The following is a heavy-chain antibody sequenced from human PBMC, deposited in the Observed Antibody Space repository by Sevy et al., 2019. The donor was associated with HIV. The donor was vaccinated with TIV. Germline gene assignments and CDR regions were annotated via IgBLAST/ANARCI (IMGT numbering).Heavy chain of an antibody. J-gene: IGHJ3*02. CDR3: ARTVGPGAFDI. V-gene: IGHV4-61*01. CDR1: GGSVSSGSYY. Sequence: SETLSLTCTVSGGSVSSGSYYWSWIRQPPGKGLEWIGYNYYSGSTNYNPSLKSRVTISVDTSKNQFSLKLSSVTAADTAVYYCARTVGPGAFDIWGQGTMVTVSS. CDR2: NYYSGST. D-gene: IGHD4-17*01.